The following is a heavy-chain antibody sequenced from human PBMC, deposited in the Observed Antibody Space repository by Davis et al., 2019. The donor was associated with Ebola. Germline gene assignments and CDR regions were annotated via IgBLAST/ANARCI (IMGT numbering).Heavy chain of an antibody. Sequence: GGSLRLSCAASGFTFSSYAMHWVRQAPGKGLEWVAVISYDGSNKYYADSVKGRFTISRDNSKNTLYLQMNSLRAEDTAVYYCAKSATYSGYDGYYYYGMDVWGQGTTVTVSS. CDR3: AKSATYSGYDGYYYYGMDV. CDR2: ISYDGSNK. J-gene: IGHJ6*02. V-gene: IGHV3-30*18. D-gene: IGHD5-12*01. CDR1: GFTFSSYA.